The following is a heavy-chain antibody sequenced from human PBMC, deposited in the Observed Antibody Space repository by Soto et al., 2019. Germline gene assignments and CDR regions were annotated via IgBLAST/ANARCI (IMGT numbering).Heavy chain of an antibody. CDR1: GFTFSSYS. D-gene: IGHD6-19*01. J-gene: IGHJ4*02. Sequence: GGSLRLSCGASGFTFSSYSMNWVRQAPGKGLEWVSYISRSSSSIYYADSVKGRFTISRDNAKNSLSLQMNSLRAEDTALYYCARAPHIAVAGTTFDFWGQGTQVTVS. CDR2: ISRSSSSI. CDR3: ARAPHIAVAGTTFDF. V-gene: IGHV3-48*01.